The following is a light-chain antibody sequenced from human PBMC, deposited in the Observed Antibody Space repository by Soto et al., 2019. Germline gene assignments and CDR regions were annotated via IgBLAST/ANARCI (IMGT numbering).Light chain of an antibody. J-gene: IGKJ1*01. V-gene: IGKV3-20*01. Sequence: EIVLTQSPATLSLSPGERATLSCRASQSVSSSYLAWYQQKPGQAPSLLIYGASSSATGIPDRFSGSGSGTDFTLTISRLEPEDLPVYYCQQYGSSRPINLGPATQVEI. CDR1: QSVSSSY. CDR2: GAS. CDR3: QQYGSSRPIN.